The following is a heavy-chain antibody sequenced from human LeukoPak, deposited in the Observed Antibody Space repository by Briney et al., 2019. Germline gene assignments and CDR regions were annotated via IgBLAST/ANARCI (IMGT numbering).Heavy chain of an antibody. CDR1: GFTLSNYA. D-gene: IGHD3-10*01. CDR3: AREMISGASNWFDP. V-gene: IGHV3-30-3*01. J-gene: IGHJ5*02. CDR2: MSYDGSNK. Sequence: GGSLRLSCAASGFTLSNYAMHWVRQAPGKGLEWVAVMSYDGSNKFYADSVRGRFTISRDNSKNTVYLQMNSLRAEDTAVYYCAREMISGASNWFDPWGQGTLVTVSS.